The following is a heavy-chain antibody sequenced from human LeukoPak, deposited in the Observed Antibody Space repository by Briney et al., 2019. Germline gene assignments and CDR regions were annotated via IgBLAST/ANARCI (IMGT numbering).Heavy chain of an antibody. Sequence: PGGSLRLSCAASGFTFSSHAMSWVRHAPGKGLEWVSAISGSGGSTYYAHSVKGRFTISRDHSKNTLYLQINSLRAEDSAVYYCAKVMSRRGSGSYFDYWGQGTLVTVSS. J-gene: IGHJ4*02. D-gene: IGHD3-10*01. V-gene: IGHV3-23*01. CDR3: AKVMSRRGSGSYFDY. CDR1: GFTFSSHA. CDR2: ISGSGGST.